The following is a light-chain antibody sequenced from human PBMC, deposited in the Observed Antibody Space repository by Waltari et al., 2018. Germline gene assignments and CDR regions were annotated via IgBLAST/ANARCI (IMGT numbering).Light chain of an antibody. CDR2: DAS. CDR1: QDINNF. Sequence: DIQMTQSPSSLSASVGDRVTITCQASQDINNFLNWYQQKPGKAPKIVIYDASNLETGVPSTFSGGGSGTYYTCTITSLQPEDIATYYCEQHDNLPITFGQGTRLEI. V-gene: IGKV1-33*01. J-gene: IGKJ5*01. CDR3: EQHDNLPIT.